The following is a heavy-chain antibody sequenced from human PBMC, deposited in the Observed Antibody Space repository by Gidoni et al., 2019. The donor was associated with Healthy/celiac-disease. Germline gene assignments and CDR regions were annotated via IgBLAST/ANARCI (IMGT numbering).Heavy chain of an antibody. CDR3: ARHRRYDYGDYFLISVLGRIDY. CDR1: GGSISSSSYY. CDR2: IYYSGST. D-gene: IGHD4-17*01. Sequence: QLQLQESGPGLVKPSETLSLTCTVSGGSISSSSYYWGWIRQPPGKWLEWIGSIYYSGSTYYNPSLKSRVTISVDTSKNQFSLKLSSVTAADTAVYYCARHRRYDYGDYFLISVLGRIDYWGQGTLVTVSS. V-gene: IGHV4-39*01. J-gene: IGHJ4*02.